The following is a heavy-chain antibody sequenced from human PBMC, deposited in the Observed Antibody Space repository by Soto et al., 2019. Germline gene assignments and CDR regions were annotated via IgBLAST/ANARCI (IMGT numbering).Heavy chain of an antibody. Sequence: SETLSLTCTVSGGSISSSSYYWGWIRQPPGKGLEWIGSIYYSGSTYYNPSLKSRVTISVDTSKNQFSLKLSSVTAADTAVYYCARSYGSGSYFPLHYWGQGTLVTVSS. J-gene: IGHJ4*02. CDR1: GGSISSSSYY. CDR2: IYYSGST. CDR3: ARSYGSGSYFPLHY. D-gene: IGHD3-10*01. V-gene: IGHV4-39*01.